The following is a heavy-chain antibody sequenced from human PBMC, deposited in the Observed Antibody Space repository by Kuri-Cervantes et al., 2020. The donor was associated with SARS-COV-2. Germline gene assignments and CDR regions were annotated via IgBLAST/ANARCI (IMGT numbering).Heavy chain of an antibody. CDR1: GGSFSGYY. J-gene: IGHJ5*02. CDR3: ARAIVVVPAAITNWFDP. Sequence: GSLRLSCAVYGGSFSGYYWSWIRQPPGKGLEWIGEINHSGSTNYNPSLKSRVTISVDTSKNQFSLKLSSVTAADTAVYYCARAIVVVPAAITNWFDPWGQGTLVAVSS. V-gene: IGHV4-34*01. D-gene: IGHD2-2*01. CDR2: INHSGST.